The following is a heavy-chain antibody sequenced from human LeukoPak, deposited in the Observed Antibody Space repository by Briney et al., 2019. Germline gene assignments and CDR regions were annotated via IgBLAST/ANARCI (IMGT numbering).Heavy chain of an antibody. D-gene: IGHD3-3*01. Sequence: SETLSLTCTVSGGSISSGDYYWSWIRQPPGKGLEYIGYIYYSGSTYYNPSLKSRVTISEDTSKNQFSLQLNSVTAANTAVYYCARSYDPLYFDFWGQGTLVTVSS. CDR2: IYYSGST. V-gene: IGHV4-30-4*08. CDR1: GGSISSGDYY. J-gene: IGHJ4*02. CDR3: ARSYDPLYFDF.